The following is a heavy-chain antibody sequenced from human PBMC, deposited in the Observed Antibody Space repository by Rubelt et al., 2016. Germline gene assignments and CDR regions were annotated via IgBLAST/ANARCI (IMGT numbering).Heavy chain of an antibody. CDR1: GYTFTSYA. D-gene: IGHD3-10*01. Sequence: QVQLVQSGSELKKPGASVKVSCKASGYTFTSYAMNWVRQAPGQGLEWLGWISGYNGNTHYAQKFQGRVTITRDTSASTGYMELSSLRSEDTAVYYCARDHYYGSGSYYPFNYWGQETLVTVSS. CDR2: ISGYNGNT. J-gene: IGHJ4*02. V-gene: IGHV1-3*01. CDR3: ARDHYYGSGSYYPFNY.